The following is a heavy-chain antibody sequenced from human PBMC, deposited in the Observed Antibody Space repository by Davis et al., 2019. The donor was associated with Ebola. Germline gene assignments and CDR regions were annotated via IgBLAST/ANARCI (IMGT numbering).Heavy chain of an antibody. CDR3: AKDYTGLFDY. CDR2: IWYDGTTK. CDR1: GFTFSTYG. V-gene: IGHV3-30*02. J-gene: IGHJ4*02. D-gene: IGHD7-27*01. Sequence: GESLKISCAASGFTFSTYGMHWVRQAPGKGLKWVAFIWYDGTTKYYADSVKGRFTISRDESKKTVYLQMNSLRAEDTAVYYCAKDYTGLFDYWGQGTLVTVSS.